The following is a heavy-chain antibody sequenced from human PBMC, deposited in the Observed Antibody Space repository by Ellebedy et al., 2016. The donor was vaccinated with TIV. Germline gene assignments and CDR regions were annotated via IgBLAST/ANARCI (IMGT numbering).Heavy chain of an antibody. CDR1: GYIFTSSD. CDR2: LNPKTGTA. CDR3: ARRGAHALDD. J-gene: IGHJ4*02. V-gene: IGHV1-8*01. Sequence: ASVKVSCXTSGYIFTSSDIMWVRQVSGQGFEWLGWLNPKTGTAGYGKKFRDRVTITRDTSTRTVYMEMNGLTSEDTALYFCARRGAHALDDWGQGTQVTVSS. D-gene: IGHD3-16*01.